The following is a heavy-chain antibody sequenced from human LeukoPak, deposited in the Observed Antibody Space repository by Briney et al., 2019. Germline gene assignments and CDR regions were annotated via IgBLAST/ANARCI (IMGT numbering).Heavy chain of an antibody. CDR2: IYWNDDK. Sequence: SGLTLVNPTQTLTLTCTFSGFSLSTSGVGVGWIRQPPGKALEWLALIYWNDDKRYSPSLKSRLTITKDTSKNQVALTMTNMDPVDTATYYCAHRGLDSSWYGNEFDYWGQGTLVTVSS. D-gene: IGHD6-13*01. J-gene: IGHJ4*02. V-gene: IGHV2-5*01. CDR3: AHRGLDSSWYGNEFDY. CDR1: GFSLSTSGVG.